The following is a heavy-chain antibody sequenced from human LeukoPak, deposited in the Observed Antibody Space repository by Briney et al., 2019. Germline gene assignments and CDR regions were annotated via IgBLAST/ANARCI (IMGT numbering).Heavy chain of an antibody. CDR2: IYYSGST. V-gene: IGHV4-59*04. D-gene: IGHD6-13*01. CDR1: GGSISSYY. Sequence: SETLSLTCTVSGGSISSYYWSWIRQPPGKGLEWIGYIYYSGSTYYNPSLKSRVTISVDTSKNQFSLKLSSVTAADTAVYYCARHSRRSSSWYGDWYFDLWGRGTLVTVSS. J-gene: IGHJ2*01. CDR3: ARHSRRSSSWYGDWYFDL.